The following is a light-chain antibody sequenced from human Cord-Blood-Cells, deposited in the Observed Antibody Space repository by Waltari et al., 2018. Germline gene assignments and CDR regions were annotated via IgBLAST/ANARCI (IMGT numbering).Light chain of an antibody. CDR1: QGIRIY. V-gene: IGKV1-8*01. Sequence: AIRMTQSPSSFSASTGDRVTITCRASQGIRIYLAWYQQKPGKAPKLLIYAASTLQSGVPSRFSGSGSGTDFTLTISCLQSEDFATYYCQQYYSYPRTFGPGTKVDIK. CDR2: AAS. J-gene: IGKJ3*01. CDR3: QQYYSYPRT.